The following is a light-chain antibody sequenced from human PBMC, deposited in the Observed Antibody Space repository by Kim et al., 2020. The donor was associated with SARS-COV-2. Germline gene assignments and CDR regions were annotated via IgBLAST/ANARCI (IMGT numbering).Light chain of an antibody. CDR1: SGHSSYA. CDR2: LNSDGSH. V-gene: IGLV4-69*01. CDR3: QTWGTGNWV. J-gene: IGLJ3*02. Sequence: QLVLTQSPSASASLGASVKLTCTLSSGHSSYAIAWHQQQPEKGPRDLMKLNSDGSHSKGDGIPDRFSGSSSGAERYLTISSLQSEDEADYYCQTWGTGNWVFGGGTQLTVL.